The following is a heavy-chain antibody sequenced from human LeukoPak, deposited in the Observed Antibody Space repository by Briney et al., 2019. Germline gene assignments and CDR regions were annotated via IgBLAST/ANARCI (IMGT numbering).Heavy chain of an antibody. Sequence: RSGGSLRLSCAASGFTFSSYAMHWVRQAPGKGLEWVAVISYDGSNKYYADSVKGRFTISRDNSKNTLYLQMNSLRAEDTAVYYCASVELSGYFDYWGQGTLVTVSS. CDR1: GFTFSSYA. CDR3: ASVELSGYFDY. D-gene: IGHD1-26*01. CDR2: ISYDGSNK. V-gene: IGHV3-30*04. J-gene: IGHJ4*02.